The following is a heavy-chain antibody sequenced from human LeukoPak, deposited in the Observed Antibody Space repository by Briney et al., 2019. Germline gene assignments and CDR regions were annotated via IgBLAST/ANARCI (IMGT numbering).Heavy chain of an antibody. CDR2: VSSRGTT. Sequence: PSQTLSLTCTVSGGSVSSGRYDWAWIRQPAGRGLEWIGHVSSRGTTNSNPSLESRVTISIDASRNQFSLRLSSVTAADTAVYYCARGRIAVAVPYYMDVWGKGTTVTISS. CDR1: GGSVSSGRYD. D-gene: IGHD6-19*01. V-gene: IGHV4-61*09. J-gene: IGHJ6*03. CDR3: ARGRIAVAVPYYMDV.